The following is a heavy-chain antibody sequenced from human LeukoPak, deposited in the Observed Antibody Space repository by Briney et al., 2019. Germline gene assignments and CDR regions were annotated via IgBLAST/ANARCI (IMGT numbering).Heavy chain of an antibody. CDR2: IYYSGST. V-gene: IGHV4-39*07. D-gene: IGHD2-21*02. J-gene: IGHJ2*01. CDR3: IGGRVVATAVGYFDL. Sequence: SETLSLTCTVSGGSISSSSYYWGWIRQPPGKGLEWIGSIYYSGSTYNNPSLKSRVTISVDTSKNQFSLKLSSVTAADTAVYYCIGGRVVATAVGYFDLWGRGTLVTVSS. CDR1: GGSISSSSYY.